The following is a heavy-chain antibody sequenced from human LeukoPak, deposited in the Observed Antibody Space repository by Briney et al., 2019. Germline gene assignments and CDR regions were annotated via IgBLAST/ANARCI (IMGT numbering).Heavy chain of an antibody. CDR1: GFTFSGHS. CDR2: ISGSGTST. Sequence: GGSLRLSCVASGFTFSGHSMSWVRQAPGKGLEWVSTISGSGTSTFYADSVKGRFTFSRDNSKSTLYLEMNRLRVEDTAVYYCGKGGSGYFYTEFWGQGTQVIVSS. J-gene: IGHJ4*02. D-gene: IGHD3-3*01. CDR3: GKGGSGYFYTEF. V-gene: IGHV3-23*01.